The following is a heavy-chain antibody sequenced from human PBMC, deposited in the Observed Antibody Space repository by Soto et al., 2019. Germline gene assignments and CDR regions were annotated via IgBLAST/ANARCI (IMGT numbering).Heavy chain of an antibody. J-gene: IGHJ4*02. CDR3: ARGWDSYGPIDY. V-gene: IGHV4-34*01. CDR2: INHSGST. CDR1: GGSFSGYY. Sequence: QVQLQQWGAGLLKPSETLSLTCAVYGGSFSGYYWSWIRQPPGKGLEWIGEINHSGSTNYNPSLKSRVTISVDTSKNQFSLKLSSVTAADTAVYYCARGWDSYGPIDYWGQGTLVTVSS. D-gene: IGHD5-18*01.